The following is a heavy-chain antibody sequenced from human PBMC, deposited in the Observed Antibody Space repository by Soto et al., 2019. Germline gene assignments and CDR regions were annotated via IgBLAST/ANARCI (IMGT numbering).Heavy chain of an antibody. CDR3: AKDAVYGDGLWLAAN. D-gene: IGHD2-21*02. Sequence: EVQLLESGGGLVQPGESLRLSCAASGFTFSINAMMWVRQSPGKGQEWVAGMTGSGGDIRYADSVKGRFTISKDNSKNTLYLQMNSLRVEDTAMYYCAKDAVYGDGLWLAANWGQGTLVTVSS. V-gene: IGHV3-23*01. J-gene: IGHJ4*02. CDR1: GFTFSINA. CDR2: MTGSGGDI.